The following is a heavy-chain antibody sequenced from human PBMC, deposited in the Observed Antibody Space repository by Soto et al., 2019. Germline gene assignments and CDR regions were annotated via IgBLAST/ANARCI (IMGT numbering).Heavy chain of an antibody. Sequence: ASVKVSCKASGYTFTSYDINWVRQATGQGLEWMGWMNPNSGNTGYAQKFQGRVTMTRNTSISTAYMELSSLRSEDTAVYYCALSSTSCVKCGYYYGMDVWGQGTTVTVSS. CDR3: ALSSTSCVKCGYYYGMDV. D-gene: IGHD2-2*01. V-gene: IGHV1-8*01. CDR1: GYTFTSYD. J-gene: IGHJ6*02. CDR2: MNPNSGNT.